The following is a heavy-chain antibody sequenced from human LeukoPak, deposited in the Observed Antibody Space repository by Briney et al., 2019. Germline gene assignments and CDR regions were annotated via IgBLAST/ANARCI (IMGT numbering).Heavy chain of an antibody. CDR2: IKQDGSDK. V-gene: IGHV3-7*03. D-gene: IGHD1-1*01. Sequence: GGSLRLSCAASGFTFSSYSMNWVRQAPGKGLEWVGNIKQDGSDKNYMDSVKGRFTISRDNTKNSVYLQMNSLRAEDTATYYCARGGTTGTTSPMRAFDIWGQGTMVTVSS. CDR3: ARGGTTGTTSPMRAFDI. J-gene: IGHJ3*02. CDR1: GFTFSSYS.